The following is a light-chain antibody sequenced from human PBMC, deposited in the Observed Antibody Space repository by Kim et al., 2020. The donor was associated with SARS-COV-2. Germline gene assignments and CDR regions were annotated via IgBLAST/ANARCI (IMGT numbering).Light chain of an antibody. J-gene: IGKJ3*01. Sequence: AAVGDRVTITCRASQGISNYLAWYQQKPGKVPKLLIYAASTLQSGVPSRFSGSGSGTDFTLTISSLQPEDVATYYCQKYNSAPRTFGPGTKVDIK. CDR1: QGISNY. CDR2: AAS. CDR3: QKYNSAPRT. V-gene: IGKV1-27*01.